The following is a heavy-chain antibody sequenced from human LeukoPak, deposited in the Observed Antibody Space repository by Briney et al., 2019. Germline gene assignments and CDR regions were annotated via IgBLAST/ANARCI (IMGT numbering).Heavy chain of an antibody. D-gene: IGHD3-22*01. CDR3: ARDSSAYYYDSSGYYLGIKSDYFDY. J-gene: IGHJ4*02. CDR2: ISAYNGNT. Sequence: ASVKVSCKASGYTFTSYGISWVRQAPGQGLEWMGWISAYNGNTNYAQKLQGRVTMTTDTSTSTAYMELRSLRSDDTAVYYCARDSSAYYYDSSGYYLGIKSDYFDYWGQGTLVTVSS. CDR1: GYTFTSYG. V-gene: IGHV1-18*01.